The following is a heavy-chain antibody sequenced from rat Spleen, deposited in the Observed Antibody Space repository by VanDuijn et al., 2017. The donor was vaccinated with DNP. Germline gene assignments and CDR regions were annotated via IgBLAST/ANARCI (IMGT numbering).Heavy chain of an antibody. CDR3: ARHDYGSPVDY. CDR1: GFTFSDYN. CDR2: IIYDGSRT. D-gene: IGHD1-3*01. V-gene: IGHV5S10*01. Sequence: EVQLVESGGGLVQPGRSLKLSCAASGFTFSDYNMAWVRQAPKKGLEWVATIIYDGSRTYYRDSVKGRFTISRDNAKSTLYLQMDSLRSEDTATYYCARHDYGSPVDYWGQGVMVTVSS. J-gene: IGHJ2*01.